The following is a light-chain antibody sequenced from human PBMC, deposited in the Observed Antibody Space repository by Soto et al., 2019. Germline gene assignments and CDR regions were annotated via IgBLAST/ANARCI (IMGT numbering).Light chain of an antibody. Sequence: QSVLTQPASVSGSPGQSITISCTGTSSDVGAYNYVSWYQQHPGKAPKLMIYEVNYRPSGVSNRFSGSKSGITASLTISGLQAEDEADYYCISYASTSTAVFGTGTKVTAL. CDR3: ISYASTSTAV. CDR1: SSDVGAYNY. CDR2: EVN. J-gene: IGLJ1*01. V-gene: IGLV2-14*01.